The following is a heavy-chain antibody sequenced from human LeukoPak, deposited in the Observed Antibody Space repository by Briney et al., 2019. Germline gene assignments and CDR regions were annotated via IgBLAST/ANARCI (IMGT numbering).Heavy chain of an antibody. J-gene: IGHJ6*02. CDR3: ARAPCSSSWGSGYYYYGMDV. D-gene: IGHD6-13*01. CDR1: GFTFSDYA. Sequence: GGSLRLSCAASGFTFSDYAMHWVRQAPGKGLEWVAVISKDGSDKYYPGSVRGRFTISRDFSKNTVFLQMNSLRAGDTAVYYCARAPCSSSWGSGYYYYGMDVWGQGTTVTVSS. CDR2: ISKDGSDK. V-gene: IGHV3-30*14.